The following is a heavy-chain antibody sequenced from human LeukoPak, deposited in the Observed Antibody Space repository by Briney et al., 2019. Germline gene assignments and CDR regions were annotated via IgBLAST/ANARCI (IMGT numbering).Heavy chain of an antibody. V-gene: IGHV3-21*01. CDR1: GFTFSSYS. Sequence: GGSLRLPCAASGFTFSSYSMTWVRQAPGKGLEWVSSISSSGSYIYYADSVKGRFTISRDNAKNSLYLQMNSLRAEDTAVYYCARGGSYGDYSRVWGQGTTVTVSS. CDR2: ISSSGSYI. J-gene: IGHJ6*02. D-gene: IGHD4-17*01. CDR3: ARGGSYGDYSRV.